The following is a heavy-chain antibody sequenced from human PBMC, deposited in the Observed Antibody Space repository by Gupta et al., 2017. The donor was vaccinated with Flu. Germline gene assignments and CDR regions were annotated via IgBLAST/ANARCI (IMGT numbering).Heavy chain of an antibody. V-gene: IGHV4-39*01. CDR2: IYYSGST. D-gene: IGHD7-27*01. CDR3: ARITGDRNWYFDL. Sequence: QLQLQESGPGLVKPSETLSLTCTVSGGSISSSSYYWGWIRQPPGKGLEWIGSIYYSGSTYYNPSLKSRVTISVDTSKNQFSLKLSSVTAADTAVYYCARITGDRNWYFDLWGRGTLVTVSS. J-gene: IGHJ2*01. CDR1: GGSISSSSYY.